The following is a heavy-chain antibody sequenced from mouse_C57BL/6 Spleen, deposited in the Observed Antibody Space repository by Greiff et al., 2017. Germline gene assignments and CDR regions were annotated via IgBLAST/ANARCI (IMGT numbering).Heavy chain of an antibody. D-gene: IGHD1-1*01. CDR3: ARSEGSSWYFDV. CDR1: GYTFTSYW. V-gene: IGHV1-55*01. Sequence: QVQLKQPGAELVKPGASVKMSCKASGYTFTSYWITWVKQRPGQGLEWIGDIYPGSGSTNYNEKFKSKATLTVDTSSSTAYMQLSSLTSEDSAVXYCARSEGSSWYFDVWGTGTTVTVSS. J-gene: IGHJ1*03. CDR2: IYPGSGST.